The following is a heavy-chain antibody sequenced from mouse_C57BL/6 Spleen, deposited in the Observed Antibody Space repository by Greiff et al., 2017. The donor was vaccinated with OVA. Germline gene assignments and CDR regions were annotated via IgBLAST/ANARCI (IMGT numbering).Heavy chain of an antibody. Sequence: QVKLQQPGAELVQPGASVKLSCTASGFTFTSYWMHWVKQRPGRGLEWIGRIDPNSGGNKYNEKFKSKATLTVDKPSSTAYMQLSSLTSEASSVYYCASAITTVEYFEVWGTGATVTVSS. CDR1: GFTFTSYW. V-gene: IGHV1-72*01. CDR2: IDPNSGGN. CDR3: ASAITTVEYFEV. D-gene: IGHD1-1*01. J-gene: IGHJ1*03.